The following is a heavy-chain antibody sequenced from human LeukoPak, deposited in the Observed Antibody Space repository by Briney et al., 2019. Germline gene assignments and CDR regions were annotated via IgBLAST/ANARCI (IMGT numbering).Heavy chain of an antibody. D-gene: IGHD3-10*01. CDR3: VREDFGKYYFDY. Sequence: GGSLRLSCAASGFTFRNYAMCWVRQAPGKGLEWVAVMSYDGSNQYYGDSVKGRFTISRDNSKNTLYLQMNSLRAEDTAVYYCVREDFGKYYFDYWGQGTLVTVSS. V-gene: IGHV3-30-3*01. J-gene: IGHJ4*02. CDR2: MSYDGSNQ. CDR1: GFTFRNYA.